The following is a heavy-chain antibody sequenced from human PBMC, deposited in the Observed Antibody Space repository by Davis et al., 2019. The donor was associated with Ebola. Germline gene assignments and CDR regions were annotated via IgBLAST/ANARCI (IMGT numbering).Heavy chain of an antibody. V-gene: IGHV3-30-3*01. CDR1: GFTFSSYA. CDR3: TGTTVVNDY. Sequence: GESLKISCAASGFTFSSYAMHWVRQAPGKGLEWVAVISYDGSNKYYADSVKGRFTISRDNSKNTLYLQMNSLKTEDTAVYYCTGTTVVNDYWGQGTLVTVSS. D-gene: IGHD4-23*01. CDR2: ISYDGSNK. J-gene: IGHJ4*02.